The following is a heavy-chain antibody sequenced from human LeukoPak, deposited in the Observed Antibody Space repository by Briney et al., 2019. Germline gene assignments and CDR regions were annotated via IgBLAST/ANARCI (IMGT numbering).Heavy chain of an antibody. CDR1: GFTFSDHY. Sequence: GGSLRLSCAASGFTFSDHYKDWVRQAPGKGLEWVGRSSNKAYSHTTQYDASVKGRCTISRDDSKNSLYLQMNSLKTEDTAVYYCGRRPDCSGGSCFVDYWGQGTLVTVSS. CDR3: GRRPDCSGGSCFVDY. CDR2: SSNKAYSHTT. J-gene: IGHJ4*02. D-gene: IGHD2-15*01. V-gene: IGHV3-72*01.